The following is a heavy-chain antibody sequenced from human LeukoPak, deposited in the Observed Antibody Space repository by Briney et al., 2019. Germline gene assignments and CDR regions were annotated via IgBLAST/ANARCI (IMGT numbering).Heavy chain of an antibody. CDR3: ARGPYYFDS. J-gene: IGHJ4*02. Sequence: GSLRLSCAASGFTFSTYTMNWVRQAPGKGLEWIGSIYHSGSTYYNPFLKSRVTISVDTSRNQFSVRLISVTAADTAVYYCARGPYYFDSWGQGTLVTASS. CDR2: IYHSGST. CDR1: GFTFSTYT. V-gene: IGHV4-4*02.